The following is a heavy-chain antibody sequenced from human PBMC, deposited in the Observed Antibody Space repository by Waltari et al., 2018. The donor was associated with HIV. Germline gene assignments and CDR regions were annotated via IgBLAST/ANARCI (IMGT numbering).Heavy chain of an antibody. Sequence: QVQLQQWGAGLLKPSETLSLTCAVYGGSFSDYYWSWIRQPPGKGLEWIGEINHSGSTNYNPSLNSRVTISVVTSKNQFSPKLSSVTAADTAVYYCARGGNYYRSGSYYKLDYWGQGTLVTVSS. CDR3: ARGGNYYRSGSYYKLDY. V-gene: IGHV4-34*01. CDR1: GGSFSDYY. J-gene: IGHJ4*02. D-gene: IGHD3-10*01. CDR2: INHSGST.